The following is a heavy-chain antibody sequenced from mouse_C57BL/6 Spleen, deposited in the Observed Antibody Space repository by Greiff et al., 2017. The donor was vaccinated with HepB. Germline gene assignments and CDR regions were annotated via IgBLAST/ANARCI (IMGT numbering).Heavy chain of an antibody. CDR3: ARSEGYYGSSSWSFDY. CDR2: IYPGDGDT. CDR1: GYAFSSSW. Sequence: QVQLQQSGPELVKPGASVKISCKASGYAFSSSWMNWVKQRPGKGLEWIGRIYPGDGDTNYNGKVKGKATLTADKSSSTAYMQLSSLTSEDSAVYFCARSEGYYGSSSWSFDYWGQGTTLTVSS. J-gene: IGHJ2*01. V-gene: IGHV1-82*01. D-gene: IGHD1-1*01.